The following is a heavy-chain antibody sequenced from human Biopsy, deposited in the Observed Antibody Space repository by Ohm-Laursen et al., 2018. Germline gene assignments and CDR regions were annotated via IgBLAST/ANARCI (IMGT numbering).Heavy chain of an antibody. CDR2: ISPSGATT. D-gene: IGHD5-24*01. Sequence: ASVKVSCKVSGNTFATYHIHWVRQAPGQGLEWMGVISPSGATTSFSQKFQGRITMTRDTSTGTVYMDLNSLGSEDTAVYYYARAGVGSDGTDSYYYGMDVWGPGTTVTVSS. V-gene: IGHV1-46*01. J-gene: IGHJ6*02. CDR1: GNTFATYH. CDR3: ARAGVGSDGTDSYYYGMDV.